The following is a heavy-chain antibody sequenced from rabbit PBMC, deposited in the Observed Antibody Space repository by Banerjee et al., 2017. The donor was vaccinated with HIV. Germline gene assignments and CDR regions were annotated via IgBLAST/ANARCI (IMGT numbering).Heavy chain of an antibody. V-gene: IGHV1S40*01. Sequence: QSLGESGGDLVKPGASLTLTCTPSGFSFSSSYWIWWVRQAPGKGLEWIACIDAGSSGNTDYANWAKGRFTISKTSSTTVTLQMTSLTAADTATYFCARDYDDDYGELNLWGPGTLVT. CDR1: GFSFSSSYW. CDR3: ARDYDDDYGELNL. CDR2: IDAGSSGNT. J-gene: IGHJ4*01. D-gene: IGHD2-1*01.